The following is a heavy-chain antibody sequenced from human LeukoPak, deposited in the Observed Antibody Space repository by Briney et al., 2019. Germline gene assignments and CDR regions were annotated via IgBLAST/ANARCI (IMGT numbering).Heavy chain of an antibody. CDR2: IYYSGST. J-gene: IGHJ2*01. CDR3: ARVRSYGYFDL. Sequence: SETLSLTCTVSGGSISSGGYYWSWIRQHPGKGLEWIGYIYYSGSTYYNPSLKSRVTISVDRSKNQFSLKLSSVTAADTAVYYCARVRSYGYFDLWGRGTLVTVSS. V-gene: IGHV4-31*03. CDR1: GGSISSGGYY.